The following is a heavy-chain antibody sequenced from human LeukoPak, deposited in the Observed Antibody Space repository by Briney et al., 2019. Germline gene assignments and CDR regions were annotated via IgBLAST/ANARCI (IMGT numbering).Heavy chain of an antibody. V-gene: IGHV1-8*01. CDR2: MNPNSGNT. Sequence: ASVKVSCKASGYTFTSYDINWVRQATGQGLEWVGWMNPNSGNTGYAQKFQGRVTMTRNTSISTAYMELSSLRSEDTAVYYCARVAWFYDILTGYLNWFDPWGQGTLVTVSS. D-gene: IGHD3-9*01. J-gene: IGHJ5*02. CDR3: ARVAWFYDILTGYLNWFDP. CDR1: GYTFTSYD.